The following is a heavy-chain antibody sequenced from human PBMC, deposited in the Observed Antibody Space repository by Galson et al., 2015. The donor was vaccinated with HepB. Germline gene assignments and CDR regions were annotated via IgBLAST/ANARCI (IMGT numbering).Heavy chain of an antibody. Sequence: SLRLSCAASGFTFSSYWMSWVRQAPGKGLEWVANIKQDGSEKYYVDSVKGRFTISRDNAKNSLYLQMNSLRAEDTAVYYCARDYHQYQLPLYYYMDVWGKGTTVTVSS. CDR1: GFTFSSYW. J-gene: IGHJ6*03. V-gene: IGHV3-7*03. CDR3: ARDYHQYQLPLYYYMDV. CDR2: IKQDGSEK. D-gene: IGHD2-2*01.